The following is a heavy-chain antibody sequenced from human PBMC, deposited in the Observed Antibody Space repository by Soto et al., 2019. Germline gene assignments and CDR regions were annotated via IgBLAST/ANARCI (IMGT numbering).Heavy chain of an antibody. V-gene: IGHV4-30-4*01. J-gene: IGHJ5*02. Sequence: PSETLSLTCSVSGGSITSVDHYWGWIRQPPGKGLEWIGYIYYSGSTYYNPSIKSRVTISIDTSRNQFSLKLRSVTAADTAVYYCARAPYSSSSLDWFDPWGQGMLVTVSS. CDR1: GGSITSVDHY. CDR3: ARAPYSSSSLDWFDP. CDR2: IYYSGST. D-gene: IGHD6-6*01.